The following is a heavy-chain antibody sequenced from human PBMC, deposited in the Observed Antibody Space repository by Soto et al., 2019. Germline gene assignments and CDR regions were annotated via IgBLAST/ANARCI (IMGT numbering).Heavy chain of an antibody. CDR3: ARDVVTAVAGSVNWFDP. D-gene: IGHD6-19*01. Sequence: PGGSLRLSCAASGFSLRTYGMQWLRRAPGKGLGWVAFIWYDGTKKFYANSVKGRSTISKDNSNNILYLQMSGLRAEDTAVYYCARDVVTAVAGSVNWFDPWGQGTLVTVSS. CDR1: GFSLRTYG. V-gene: IGHV3-33*01. CDR2: IWYDGTKK. J-gene: IGHJ5*02.